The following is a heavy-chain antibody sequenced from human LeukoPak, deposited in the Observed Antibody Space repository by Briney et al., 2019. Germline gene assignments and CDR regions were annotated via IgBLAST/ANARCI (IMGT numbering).Heavy chain of an antibody. CDR3: AKGVSSWYPLHFDY. Sequence: GGSLRLSCAASGFTFSSYGMHWVRQAPGQGLEWVAVISYDGNNKYYAESVKGRFTISRDNPKNTLYLQLNSLRAEDTAVYYCAKGVSSWYPLHFDYWGQGTLITVSS. CDR2: ISYDGNNK. D-gene: IGHD6-13*01. CDR1: GFTFSSYG. V-gene: IGHV3-30*18. J-gene: IGHJ4*02.